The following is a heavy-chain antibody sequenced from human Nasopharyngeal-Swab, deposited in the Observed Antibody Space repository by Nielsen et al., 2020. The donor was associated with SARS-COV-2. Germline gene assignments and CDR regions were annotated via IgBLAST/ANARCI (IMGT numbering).Heavy chain of an antibody. V-gene: IGHV1-69*06. CDR3: ERDRATNYFDY. CDR2: IIPIFGTA. Sequence: WVRQAPGQGLEWMGGIIPIFGTANYAQKFQGRVTITADKSTSTAYMELSSLRSEDTAVDYWERDRATNYFDYWGQGTLVTVSS. J-gene: IGHJ4*02.